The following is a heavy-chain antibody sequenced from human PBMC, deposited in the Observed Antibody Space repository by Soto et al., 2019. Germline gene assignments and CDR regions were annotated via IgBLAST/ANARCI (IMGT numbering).Heavy chain of an antibody. D-gene: IGHD1-26*01. J-gene: IGHJ3*02. CDR2: IWYDGSNK. CDR1: GFTFSSYG. Sequence: GGSLRLSSAASGFTFSSYGMHWVRQAPGKGLEWVAVIWYDGSNKYYADSVKGRFTISRDNSKNTLYLQMNSLRAEDTAVYYCAREYSGSYYRVGAFDIWGQGTMVTVSS. V-gene: IGHV3-33*01. CDR3: AREYSGSYYRVGAFDI.